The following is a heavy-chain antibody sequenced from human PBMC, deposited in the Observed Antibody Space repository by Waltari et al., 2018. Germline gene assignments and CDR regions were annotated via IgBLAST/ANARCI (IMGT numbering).Heavy chain of an antibody. Sequence: QVQLVASGGGVVQPGRSLSLSCATSGFTFSSYAMPWVRQAPGKGLAWVAVISYDGSNKDYADSVKGRFTIARDNSKNTLYLQMNSLRAEDTAVYYCARDNGPYCGGDCYSFHDYWGQGTLVTVSS. CDR2: ISYDGSNK. CDR1: GFTFSSYA. J-gene: IGHJ4*02. D-gene: IGHD2-21*02. CDR3: ARDNGPYCGGDCYSFHDY. V-gene: IGHV3-30*01.